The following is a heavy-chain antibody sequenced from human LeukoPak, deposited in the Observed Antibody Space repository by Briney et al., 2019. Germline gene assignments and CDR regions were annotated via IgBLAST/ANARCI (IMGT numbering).Heavy chain of an antibody. J-gene: IGHJ2*01. Sequence: GGSLRLSCAASGFTFSRHGMQWVRRAPGKGLEWVAVIWYEGINKDYADSVKGRFTVSRDNSKNTLYLQMNSLRAEDTAVYYCARGKTASGYFDLWGRGTLVTVSS. D-gene: IGHD5-18*01. CDR3: ARGKTASGYFDL. CDR2: IWYEGINK. V-gene: IGHV3-33*01. CDR1: GFTFSRHG.